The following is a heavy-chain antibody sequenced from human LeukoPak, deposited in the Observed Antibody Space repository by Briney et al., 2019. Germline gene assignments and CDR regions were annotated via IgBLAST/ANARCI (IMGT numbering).Heavy chain of an antibody. D-gene: IGHD5-18*01. CDR3: TTGYNYLAY. CDR2: IKNKVDGGTT. CDR1: GFTFSDAW. J-gene: IGHJ4*02. V-gene: IGHV3-15*01. Sequence: GGSLRLSCAGSGFTFSDAWMSWVRQAPGKGLEWVGRIKNKVDGGTTDYAAPVKGRFTISRDDSKNTVYLQMNSLNTEDTAVYYCTTGYNYLAYWGQGTLVTVSS.